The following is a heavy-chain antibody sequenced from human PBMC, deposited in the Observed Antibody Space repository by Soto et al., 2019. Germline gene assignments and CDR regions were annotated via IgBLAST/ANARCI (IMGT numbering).Heavy chain of an antibody. CDR2: ISYDGSNK. V-gene: IGHV3-30*18. Sequence: GGSLRLSCAASGFTFSSYGMHWVRQAPGKGLEWVAVISYDGSNKYYADSVKGRFTISRDNSKNTLYLQMNSLRAEDTAVYYCAKLTDESGGMDVWDQGTTVTVSS. D-gene: IGHD3-9*01. J-gene: IGHJ6*02. CDR3: AKLTDESGGMDV. CDR1: GFTFSSYG.